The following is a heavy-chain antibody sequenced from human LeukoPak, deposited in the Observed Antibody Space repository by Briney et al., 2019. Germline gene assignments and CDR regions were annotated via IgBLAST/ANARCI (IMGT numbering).Heavy chain of an antibody. V-gene: IGHV3-66*02. D-gene: IGHD1-1*01. CDR2: IYSGGST. Sequence: GGSMRLSCAASGFTVSSNYMSWVRQAPGKGLAWVSVIYSGGSTYYADCVKGRFIISRDNSKNTLYLQMNSLRAEDTAVYYCARETRNWNDARGFDYWGQGTLVTVSS. CDR3: ARETRNWNDARGFDY. J-gene: IGHJ4*02. CDR1: GFTVSSNY.